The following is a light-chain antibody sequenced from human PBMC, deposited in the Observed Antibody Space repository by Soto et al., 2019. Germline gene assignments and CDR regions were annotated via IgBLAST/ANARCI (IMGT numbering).Light chain of an antibody. CDR3: QESYTTPVA. CDR1: QSINTY. Sequence: DIQMTQSPSSLSASVGDRVTITCRASQSINTYLNWYQQKPGQAPKVLIYAASSLHSGVPSRFSGSVSGTVFTLTISSLQPEDFATYYCQESYTTPVAFGQGIRVEVK. J-gene: IGKJ1*01. CDR2: AAS. V-gene: IGKV1-39*01.